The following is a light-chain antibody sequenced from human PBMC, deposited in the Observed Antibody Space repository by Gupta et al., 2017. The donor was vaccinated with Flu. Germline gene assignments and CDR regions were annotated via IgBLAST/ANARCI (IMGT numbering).Light chain of an antibody. CDR2: WAS. V-gene: IGKV4-1*01. J-gene: IGKJ1*01. CDR3: QQYYSTRPT. Sequence: DIVMTQSPDSLAVSLGERATINCKTSQSVLYSSNNKNYLAWYQQKPGRPPKLLIYWASTRESGVPDRFSGSGSGTDFTLTISSLQAEDVAVYYCQQYYSTRPTFGQGTKVEIK. CDR1: QSVLYSSNNKNY.